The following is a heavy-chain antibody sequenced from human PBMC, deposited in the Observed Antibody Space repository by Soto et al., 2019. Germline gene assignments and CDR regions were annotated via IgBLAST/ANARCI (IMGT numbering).Heavy chain of an antibody. CDR3: ARGFRCSGGSCYVDYYYGMDV. Sequence: QVQLVQSGAEVKKPGSSVKVSCKASGGTFSSYAISWVRQAPGQGLEWMGGIIPIFGTANYAQKFQGRVTITADESTSTAYMELSSLRSEDTAVYYCARGFRCSGGSCYVDYYYGMDVWGQGTTVTVSS. D-gene: IGHD2-15*01. CDR2: IIPIFGTA. J-gene: IGHJ6*02. V-gene: IGHV1-69*01. CDR1: GGTFSSYA.